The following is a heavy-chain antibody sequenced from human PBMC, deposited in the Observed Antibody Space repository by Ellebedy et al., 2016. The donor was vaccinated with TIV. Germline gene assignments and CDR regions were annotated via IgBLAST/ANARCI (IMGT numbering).Heavy chain of an antibody. Sequence: GESLKISXAASGFTFDDYAMHWVRQAPGKGLEWVSLISWDGGSTYYADSVKGRFTISRDNSKNSLYLQMNSLRAEDTAVYYCARDVHGGYSYGCDYWGQGTLVTVSS. J-gene: IGHJ4*02. CDR1: GFTFDDYA. CDR3: ARDVHGGYSYGCDY. D-gene: IGHD5-18*01. CDR2: ISWDGGST. V-gene: IGHV3-43D*03.